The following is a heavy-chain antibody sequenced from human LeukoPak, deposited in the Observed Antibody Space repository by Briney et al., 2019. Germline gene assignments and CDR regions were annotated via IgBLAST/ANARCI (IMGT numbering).Heavy chain of an antibody. Sequence: PGGSLRLSCAASGFTFSSYAMSWVRQAPGKGLEGVSAISGSGGSTYYADSVKGRFTISRDNSKNTPYMQMNSLRAEDTAVYYCVATVTNLDYWGQGTLVTVSS. V-gene: IGHV3-23*01. CDR3: VATVTNLDY. D-gene: IGHD4-17*01. CDR2: ISGSGGST. J-gene: IGHJ4*02. CDR1: GFTFSSYA.